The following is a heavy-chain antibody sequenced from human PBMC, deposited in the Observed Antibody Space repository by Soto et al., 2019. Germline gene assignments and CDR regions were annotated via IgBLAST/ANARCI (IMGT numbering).Heavy chain of an antibody. J-gene: IGHJ3*02. Sequence: SVKGYCKASGGTFSSYTISWVRQAPGQGLEWMGRIIPILGIANYAQKFQGRVTITADKSTSTAYMELSSLRSEDTAVYYCARNRNSSYNWNYYRPDDAFDIWGQGTMVTVSS. CDR3: ARNRNSSYNWNYYRPDDAFDI. D-gene: IGHD1-7*01. V-gene: IGHV1-69*02. CDR2: IIPILGIA. CDR1: GGTFSSYT.